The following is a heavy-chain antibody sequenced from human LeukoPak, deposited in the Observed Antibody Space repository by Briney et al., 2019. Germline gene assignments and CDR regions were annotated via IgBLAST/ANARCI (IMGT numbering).Heavy chain of an antibody. CDR1: GYTFTSYD. D-gene: IGHD2-2*01. CDR2: TNPNSGNT. Sequence: GASVKVSCKASGYTFTSYDINWVRQATGQGLEWMGWTNPNSGNTGYAQKFQGRVTMTRNTSISTAYMELSSLRSEDTAVYYCARAYCSSTSCFFDYWGQGTLVTVSS. CDR3: ARAYCSSTSCFFDY. J-gene: IGHJ4*02. V-gene: IGHV1-8*01.